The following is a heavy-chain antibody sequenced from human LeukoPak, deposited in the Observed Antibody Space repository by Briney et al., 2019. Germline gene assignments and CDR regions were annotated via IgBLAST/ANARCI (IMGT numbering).Heavy chain of an antibody. CDR2: IYPGDSVT. V-gene: IGHV5-51*01. CDR3: ARNPPGDPFDY. CDR1: GYSFTSYW. J-gene: IGHJ4*02. Sequence: GVSLKISCKGSGYSFTSYWVGWVRQMPGKGLGGMGIIYPGDSVTRYSPSFQGQVTISADKSISTAYLQWSSLKASDTAMYYCARNPPGDPFDYWGQGTLVTVSS. D-gene: IGHD1-14*01.